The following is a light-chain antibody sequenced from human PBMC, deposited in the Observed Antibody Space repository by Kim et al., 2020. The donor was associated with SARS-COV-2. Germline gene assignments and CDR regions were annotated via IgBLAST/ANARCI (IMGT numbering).Light chain of an antibody. CDR2: AAS. Sequence: SVGDRVTITCRASQSISSYLNWYQQKPGKAPKLLIYAASSLQSGVPTRFSGSGSGTDFTLTISSLQPEDFATYYCQQSYTTYLYTFGQGTKVDIK. CDR1: QSISSY. CDR3: QQSYTTYLYT. J-gene: IGKJ2*01. V-gene: IGKV1-39*01.